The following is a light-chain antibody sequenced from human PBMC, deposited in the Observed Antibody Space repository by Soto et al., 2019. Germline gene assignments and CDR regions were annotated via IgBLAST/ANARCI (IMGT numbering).Light chain of an antibody. J-gene: IGKJ2*01. V-gene: IGKV3-20*01. CDR3: QQYGSSPRT. CDR1: QSVSSTY. Sequence: EIVLTQSPGTVSLSPGERAAFSSRASQSVSSTYLAWYQQKPGQAPRLLIYGASSRATGIPDRFSGSGSGTDFTLTISRLEPEDFAVYYCQQYGSSPRTFGQGTKLEIK. CDR2: GAS.